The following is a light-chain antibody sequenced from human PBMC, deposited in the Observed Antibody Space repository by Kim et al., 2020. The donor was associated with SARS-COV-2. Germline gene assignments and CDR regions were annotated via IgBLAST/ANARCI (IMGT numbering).Light chain of an antibody. CDR3: QESYSSLMYT. J-gene: IGKJ2*01. CDR1: QSILSH. Sequence: ASVGDRVTIACRASQSILSHLNWYQQKPGKAPQLLIYDASSLQSGGPSRFSGSGSGTDFTLTISSLQPEEFATYYCQESYSSLMYTFGQGTKLEI. V-gene: IGKV1-39*01. CDR2: DAS.